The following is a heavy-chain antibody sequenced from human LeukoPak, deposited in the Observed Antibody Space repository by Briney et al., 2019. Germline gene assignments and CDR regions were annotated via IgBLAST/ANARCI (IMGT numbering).Heavy chain of an antibody. CDR2: ISGSGIST. CDR1: GFTFTNYG. V-gene: IGHV3-23*01. CDR3: AKEIVGAWGFDY. D-gene: IGHD1-26*01. Sequence: PGGSLRLSCATSGFTFTNYGMAWVRQAPGKGLEWVSTISGSGISTYYADSVKGRFTISRDNSKNTLHLQMNSLRADDTAVYYCAKEIVGAWGFDYWGQGTLVTVSS. J-gene: IGHJ4*02.